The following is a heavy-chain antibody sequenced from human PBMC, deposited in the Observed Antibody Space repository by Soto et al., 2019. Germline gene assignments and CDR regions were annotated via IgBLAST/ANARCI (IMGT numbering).Heavy chain of an antibody. CDR3: ARRYGYAFDI. V-gene: IGHV4-59*01. CDR2: IYYSGST. Sequence: SETLSVNCTVSGGSISSYYWSLIRQPPGKGLEWIGYIYYSGSTNYNPSLKSRVTISVDTSKNQFSLKLSSVTAADTAVYYCARRYGYAFDIWGQGTMVTVS. J-gene: IGHJ3*02. D-gene: IGHD4-17*01. CDR1: GGSISSYY.